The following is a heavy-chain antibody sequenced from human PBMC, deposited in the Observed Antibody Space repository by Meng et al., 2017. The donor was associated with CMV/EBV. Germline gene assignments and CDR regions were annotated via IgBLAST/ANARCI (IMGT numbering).Heavy chain of an antibody. CDR3: ARDQDSYYYDSSGYWDY. Sequence: GGSLRLSCAASGFTFSSYAMSWVRQAPGKGLEWVSAISGSGGSTGYADSVKGRFTISRDNAKNSLYLQMNSLRAEDTALYYCARDQDSYYYDSSGYWDYWGQGTLVTVSS. CDR2: ISGSGGST. V-gene: IGHV3-20*04. CDR1: GFTFSSYA. D-gene: IGHD3-22*01. J-gene: IGHJ4*02.